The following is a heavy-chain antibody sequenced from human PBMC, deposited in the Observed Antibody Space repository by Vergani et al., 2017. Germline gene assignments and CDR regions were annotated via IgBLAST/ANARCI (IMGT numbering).Heavy chain of an antibody. CDR1: GFPFNCYW. V-gene: IGHV3-7*03. Sequence: EVQLVESGGGLVQPGGSLSLSCAASGFPFNCYWMNWVRQAPGKGLEWVANKKQDGSEKYYVDSVKGRLTISRDNAKNSLYLQMNSMRAEDTAVYYCARDGVGGDLPRTFDYWGQGTLVTVSS. J-gene: IGHJ4*02. CDR3: ARDGVGGDLPRTFDY. CDR2: KKQDGSEK. D-gene: IGHD3-16*01.